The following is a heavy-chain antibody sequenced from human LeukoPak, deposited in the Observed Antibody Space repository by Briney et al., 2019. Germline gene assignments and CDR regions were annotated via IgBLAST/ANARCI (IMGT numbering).Heavy chain of an antibody. J-gene: IGHJ6*02. D-gene: IGHD1-26*01. Sequence: SVKVSCKASVGTFSSYAISWVRQAPGQGLEWMGRIIPILGIANYAQKFQGRVTITADKSTSTAYMELSSLRSEDTAVYYCAREVPQIRQNIVGAYYGMDVWGQGTTVTVSS. CDR2: IIPILGIA. V-gene: IGHV1-69*04. CDR3: AREVPQIRQNIVGAYYGMDV. CDR1: VGTFSSYA.